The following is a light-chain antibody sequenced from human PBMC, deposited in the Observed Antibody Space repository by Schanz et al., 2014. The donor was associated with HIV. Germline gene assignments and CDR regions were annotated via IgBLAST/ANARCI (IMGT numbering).Light chain of an antibody. CDR2: SNS. CDR3: CSYAGSYTFVV. V-gene: IGLV1-44*01. Sequence: QSVLTQPPSASGTPGQRVTISCSGSSSNIRINTVNWYQQFPGTAPKLLIYSNSRRPSGVPDRFSGSKSGTSASLAISGLQAEDEADYYCCSYAGSYTFVVFGGGTKVTVL. J-gene: IGLJ3*02. CDR1: SSNIRINT.